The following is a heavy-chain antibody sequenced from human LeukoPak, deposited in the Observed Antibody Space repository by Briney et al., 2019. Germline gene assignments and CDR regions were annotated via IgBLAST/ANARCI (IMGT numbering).Heavy chain of an antibody. CDR3: ARVRWLQLKDYFDY. D-gene: IGHD5-24*01. V-gene: IGHV3-11*04. CDR1: GFTFSDYY. CDR2: ISSSGSTI. Sequence: GGSLRLSCAASGFTFSDYYMSWIRQAPGKGLEWVSYISSSGSTIYYADSVKGRFTISRDNAKNSLYLQMNSLRVEDTAVYYCARVRWLQLKDYFDYWGQGTLVTVSS. J-gene: IGHJ4*02.